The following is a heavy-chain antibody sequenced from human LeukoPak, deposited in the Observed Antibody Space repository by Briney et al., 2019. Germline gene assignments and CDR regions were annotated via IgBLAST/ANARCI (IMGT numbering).Heavy chain of an antibody. CDR2: INPNSGGT. Sequence: ASVKVSRKASGYTLTGYYMHWVRQAPGQGLEWMGWINPNSGGTNYAQKFQGRVTMTRDTSISTAYMELSRLRSDDTAVYYCATYPILEVYGHEYFDYWGQGTLVTVSS. V-gene: IGHV1-2*02. CDR1: GYTLTGYY. D-gene: IGHD2-21*01. J-gene: IGHJ4*02. CDR3: ATYPILEVYGHEYFDY.